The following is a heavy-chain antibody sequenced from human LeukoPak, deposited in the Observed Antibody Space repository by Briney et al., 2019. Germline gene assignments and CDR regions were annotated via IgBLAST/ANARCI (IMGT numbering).Heavy chain of an antibody. CDR3: ARASVITGTSRTSDDAFDI. CDR1: GYTFSTYG. D-gene: IGHD1-7*01. CDR2: ISAYNGNT. V-gene: IGHV1-18*04. J-gene: IGHJ3*02. Sequence: GASVKVSCKAAGYTFSTYGIAWVRQARGQGLEWMGWISAYNGNTNYAQRLQGRVTMTTDTSTNTAYMELRSLRSDDPAFYYCARASVITGTSRTSDDAFDIWGQGTMVTVSS.